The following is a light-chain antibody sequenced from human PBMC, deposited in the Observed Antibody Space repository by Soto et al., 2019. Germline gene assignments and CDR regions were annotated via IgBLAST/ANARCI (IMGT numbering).Light chain of an antibody. CDR2: EVS. CDR1: SSDVGGYNY. Sequence: QSVLTQPASVSGSPGQSITISCTGTSSDVGGYNYLSWYQQHPGKAPKLMIYEVSNRPSGVSNRFSGSKSGNTASLTISGLQAEDEAVYYCSSYTSSSNWVFGGGTKVTVL. J-gene: IGLJ3*02. CDR3: SSYTSSSNWV. V-gene: IGLV2-14*01.